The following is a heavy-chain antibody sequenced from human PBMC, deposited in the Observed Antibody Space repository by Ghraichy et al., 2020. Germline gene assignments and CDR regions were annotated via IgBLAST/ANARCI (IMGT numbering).Heavy chain of an antibody. V-gene: IGHV3-7*03. CDR1: GFSFSDSW. J-gene: IGHJ6*02. Sequence: GGSLRLSCAASGFSFSDSWMTWMRQAPGKGQEWVANINQDGSEKNYVDSVKGRFTVSRDNAENSVHMQMNSLRVEDTAVYYCARGHYGMDVWGQGTTVTVSS. CDR2: INQDGSEK. CDR3: ARGHYGMDV.